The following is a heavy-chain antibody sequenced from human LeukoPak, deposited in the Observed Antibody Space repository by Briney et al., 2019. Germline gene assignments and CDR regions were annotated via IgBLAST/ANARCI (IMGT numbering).Heavy chain of an antibody. D-gene: IGHD5-18*01. V-gene: IGHV3-53*01. CDR3: MTAAGYNFGQY. J-gene: IGHJ4*02. Sequence: GGSLRLSCAASGLTVNNNYMNWVRQAPGKGLEWVSALYIGGNTYYADSVRGRFTISRDDSKNTLYLQMNSLRAEDTAIYYCMTAAGYNFGQYWGQGTLVTVSS. CDR2: LYIGGNT. CDR1: GLTVNNNY.